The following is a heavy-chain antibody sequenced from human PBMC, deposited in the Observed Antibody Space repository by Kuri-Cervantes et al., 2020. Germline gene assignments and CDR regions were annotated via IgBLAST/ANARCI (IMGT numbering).Heavy chain of an antibody. CDR1: GWSFTGYY. J-gene: IGHJ3*02. CDR2: IKHRGST. D-gene: IGHD3-16*01. V-gene: IGHV4-34*01. CDR3: AKEDDYIWGSPDAFDI. Sequence: SETLSLTCAVYGWSFTGYYWSWIRQPPGKGLEWIGEIKHRGSTNYNPSLKSRVTISVDKSKNQFSLKLSSVTAADTAVYYCAKEDDYIWGSPDAFDIWGQGTMVTVSS.